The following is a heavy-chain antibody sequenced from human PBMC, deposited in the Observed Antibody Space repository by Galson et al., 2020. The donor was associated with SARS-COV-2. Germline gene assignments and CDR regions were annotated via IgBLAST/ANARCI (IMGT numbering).Heavy chain of an antibody. V-gene: IGHV2-70*01. J-gene: IGHJ6*02. CDR3: ARITVYGELLSAHYYYYGMDV. CDR1: GFSLSTSGMC. Sequence: SGPTLVKPTQTLTLTCTFSGFSLSTSGMCVSWIRQPPGKALEWLALIDWDDDKYYSTSLKTRLTISKDTSKNQVVLTMTNMDPVDTATYYCARITVYGELLSAHYYYYGMDVWGQGTTVTVSS. CDR2: IDWDDDK. D-gene: IGHD3-10*01.